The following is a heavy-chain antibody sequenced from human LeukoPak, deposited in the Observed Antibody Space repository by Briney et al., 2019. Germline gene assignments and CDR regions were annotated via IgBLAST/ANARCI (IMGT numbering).Heavy chain of an antibody. CDR2: ISSSSSYI. J-gene: IGHJ4*02. Sequence: GGSLRLSCAASGFTFSSYSMNWVRQAPGKGLEWVSSISSSSSYIYYADSVKGRFTISRDNAKNSLYLQMNSLRAEDTAVYYCAGDRDGYNPFDYWGQGTLVTVPS. CDR3: AGDRDGYNPFDY. CDR1: GFTFSSYS. V-gene: IGHV3-21*01. D-gene: IGHD5-24*01.